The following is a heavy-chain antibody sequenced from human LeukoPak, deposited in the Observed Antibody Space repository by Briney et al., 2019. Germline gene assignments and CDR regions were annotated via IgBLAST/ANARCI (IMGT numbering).Heavy chain of an antibody. D-gene: IGHD3-3*01. Sequence: PGGSLRLSCAASGFTFSSYWMHWGRHAPGKGVGWVSRINSDGSSTNYADSVKGRFTISRDNAKNTLYLQMNSLRAEDTAVYYCAREGPPYYDFWSGYHNWFDPWGQGTLVTVSS. CDR3: AREGPPYYDFWSGYHNWFDP. J-gene: IGHJ5*02. CDR2: INSDGSST. V-gene: IGHV3-74*01. CDR1: GFTFSSYW.